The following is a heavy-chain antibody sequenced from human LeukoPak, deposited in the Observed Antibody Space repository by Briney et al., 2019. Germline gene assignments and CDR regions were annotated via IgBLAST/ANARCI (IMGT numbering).Heavy chain of an antibody. CDR3: ARAVYDYVWGSYRFDY. Sequence: SQTLSLTCTVSGGSISSGGYYWSWIRQHPGKGLEWIGFIYYSGSTCYNPSRKSRVTFSVDTSKTQFSLKLSSVNDADTAVYYCARAVYDYVWGSYRFDYWGQGTLVTASS. CDR1: GGSISSGGYY. D-gene: IGHD3-16*02. J-gene: IGHJ4*02. CDR2: IYYSGST. V-gene: IGHV4-31*03.